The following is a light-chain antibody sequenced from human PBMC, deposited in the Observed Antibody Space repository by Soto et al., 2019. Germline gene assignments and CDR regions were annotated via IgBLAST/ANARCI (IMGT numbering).Light chain of an antibody. Sequence: DIVLTQSPGTLSLSPGERATLSCGASQSINSRSLAWYQQKPGQAPRLLIYDASTRAAGIPARFSGSGSGTEFTLTIDSLQSEDFAIYYCQHYNNWPLTFGGGTRVEIK. CDR2: DAS. CDR1: QSINSRS. J-gene: IGKJ4*01. V-gene: IGKV3-15*01. CDR3: QHYNNWPLT.